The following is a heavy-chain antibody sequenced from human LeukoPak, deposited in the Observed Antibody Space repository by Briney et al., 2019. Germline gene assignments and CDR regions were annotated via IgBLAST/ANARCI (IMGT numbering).Heavy chain of an antibody. CDR2: ISYDGSNK. V-gene: IGHV3-30*04. CDR1: GFTFSSYA. Sequence: GGSLRLSCAASGFTFSSYAMHWVRQAPGKGLEWVAVISYDGSNKYYADSVKGRFTISRDNSKNTLYLQMNSLRAEDTAVYYCAKGTASSGGSSWFDPWGQGTLVTVSS. CDR3: AKGTASSGGSSWFDP. D-gene: IGHD2-15*01. J-gene: IGHJ5*02.